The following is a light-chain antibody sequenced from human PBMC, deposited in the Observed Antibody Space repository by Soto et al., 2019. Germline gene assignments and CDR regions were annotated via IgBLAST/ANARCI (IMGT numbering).Light chain of an antibody. CDR2: ANN. Sequence: QSVLTQPPSASGTPGQRVTISCSGSSSNIGSETVNWYQQVPGTAPKLLIYANNQRPSGVPDRFSVSKSDTSASLAIGGLQSEDEADYYCAAWDDSLKGGVFGGGTQLTVL. V-gene: IGLV1-44*01. J-gene: IGLJ3*02. CDR3: AAWDDSLKGGV. CDR1: SSNIGSET.